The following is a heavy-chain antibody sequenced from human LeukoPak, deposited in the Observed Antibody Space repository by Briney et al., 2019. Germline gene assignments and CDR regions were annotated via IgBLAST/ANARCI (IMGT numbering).Heavy chain of an antibody. V-gene: IGHV4-30-2*01. D-gene: IGHD2-15*01. J-gene: IGHJ4*02. CDR3: AIGSGYCSGGSCLSFDY. CDR1: GGSISSGGYS. CDR2: IYHSGST. Sequence: PSQTLSLTCAVSGGSISSGGYSWSWIRQPPGKGLEWIGYIYHSGSTYYNPSLKSRVTISVDRSKNQFSLKLSSVTAADTAVYYCAIGSGYCSGGSCLSFDYWGQGTLVTVSS.